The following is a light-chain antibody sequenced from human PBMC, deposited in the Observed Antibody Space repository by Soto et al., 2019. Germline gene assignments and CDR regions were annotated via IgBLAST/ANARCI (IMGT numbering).Light chain of an antibody. CDR1: TSNIGSNP. CDR3: ASWEDSLNVYV. CDR2: NTN. V-gene: IGLV1-44*01. J-gene: IGLJ1*01. Sequence: QSVLTQPPSVSEAPGQRVTISCSGGTSNIGSNPVTWYQQLPRTAPKLLIYNTNQRPSGVPERFSASRSGTSASLAISGLQSEDEADYFCASWEDSLNVYVLGTGTKLTVL.